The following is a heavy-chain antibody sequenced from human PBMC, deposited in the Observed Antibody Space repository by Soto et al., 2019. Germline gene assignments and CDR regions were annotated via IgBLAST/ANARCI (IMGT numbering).Heavy chain of an antibody. J-gene: IGHJ4*02. D-gene: IGHD2-2*01. V-gene: IGHV3-48*03. CDR3: ARVYCSTTACHVQAFDS. CDR2: ISSSGDSS. CDR1: GFTFSSYE. Sequence: GGSLRLSCAACGFTFSSYEMNWVRQAPGKTLEWVSYISSSGDSSYYADSVKGRFTISRDNAKNSLSLQMNSLRVEDTAVYYCARVYCSTTACHVQAFDSWGQGTLVTVSS.